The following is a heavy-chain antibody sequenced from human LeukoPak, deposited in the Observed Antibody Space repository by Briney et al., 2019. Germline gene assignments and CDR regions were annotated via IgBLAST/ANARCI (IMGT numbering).Heavy chain of an antibody. CDR1: GFTYSSYD. CDR3: ARGPRAYKYYSSWYFDY. D-gene: IGHD6-13*01. V-gene: IGHV3-13*01. J-gene: IGHJ4*02. Sequence: GGSLRLSCAVSGFTYSSYDMHWVRQATGRGLEWVSGIGTDGDTYYAGSVKGRFNISRENAKNSLYLQMNSLRGGDTVVYYCARGPRAYKYYSSWYFDYWGQGTLVTVSS. CDR2: IGTDGDT.